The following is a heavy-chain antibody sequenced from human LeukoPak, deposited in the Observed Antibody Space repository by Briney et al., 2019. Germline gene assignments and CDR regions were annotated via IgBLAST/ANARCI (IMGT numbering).Heavy chain of an antibody. D-gene: IGHD3-22*01. V-gene: IGHV3-74*01. CDR3: AKDQYMGIVVVIDY. CDR2: IKGDGSVT. CDR1: GFTFSNFW. Sequence: HPGGSLRLSCAASGFTFSNFWMHWVRHAPGKGLVWVSRIKGDGSVTTYADSVKGRFTISRDNSKNTLYLQMNSLRAEDTAVYYCAKDQYMGIVVVIDYWGQGTLVTVSS. J-gene: IGHJ4*02.